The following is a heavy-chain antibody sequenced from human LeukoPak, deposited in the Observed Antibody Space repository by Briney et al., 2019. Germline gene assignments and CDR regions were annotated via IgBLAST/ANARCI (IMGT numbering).Heavy chain of an antibody. J-gene: IGHJ4*02. CDR3: ATDLGVGLRYFDWLSQVY. Sequence: ASVKVSCKASGYTFTSYGISWVRQAPGQGLEWMGWISAYNGNTNYAQKLQGRVTMTTDTSTSTAYMGLSSLRSEDTAVYYCATDLGVGLRYFDWLSQVYWGQGTLVTVSS. D-gene: IGHD3-9*01. V-gene: IGHV1-18*01. CDR2: ISAYNGNT. CDR1: GYTFTSYG.